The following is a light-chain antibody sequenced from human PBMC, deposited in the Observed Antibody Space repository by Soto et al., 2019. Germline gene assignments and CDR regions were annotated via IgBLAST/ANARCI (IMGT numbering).Light chain of an antibody. CDR3: QHYYSYPLT. Sequence: AIRMTQSPSSFSASTGDRVTITCRASQGISSYLAWYQQKPGKAPKLLIYAASTLQSGVPSRFSGSGSGTDFTLTISCLQSEDFATYYCQHYYSYPLTFGPGTKVDIK. J-gene: IGKJ3*01. V-gene: IGKV1-8*01. CDR2: AAS. CDR1: QGISSY.